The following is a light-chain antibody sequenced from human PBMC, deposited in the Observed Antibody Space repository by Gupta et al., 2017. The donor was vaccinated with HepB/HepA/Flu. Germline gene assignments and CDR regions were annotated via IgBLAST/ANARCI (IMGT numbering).Light chain of an antibody. CDR2: GAS. V-gene: IGKV3-20*01. J-gene: IGKJ5*01. CDR1: QTVTSNY. CDR3: HQYGSSSIT. Sequence: IVLTQSPASLYLSPRERATLSCRASQTVTSNYLAWYQQRPGQAPRFLIFGASYRATGVPDRFSGSGSGTDFTLTISRLEPEDFAVYYCHQYGSSSITFGQGTRLEL.